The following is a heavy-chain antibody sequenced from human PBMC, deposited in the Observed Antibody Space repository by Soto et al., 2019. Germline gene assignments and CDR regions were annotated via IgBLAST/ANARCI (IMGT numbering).Heavy chain of an antibody. CDR3: ARNRRVNVLVGTGPDY. J-gene: IGHJ4*02. Sequence: QVQLVESGGGVVQPGRSLRLSCVASGFTFSGYVMHWVRQAPGRGLEWVAVIWYDGTKKYYVDSVKGRFTISRDNSNNTLYLQMNSLRAEDTAVYYCARNRRVNVLVGTGPDYWGQGTLFTVSS. V-gene: IGHV3-33*01. CDR2: IWYDGTKK. CDR1: GFTFSGYV. D-gene: IGHD2-21*02.